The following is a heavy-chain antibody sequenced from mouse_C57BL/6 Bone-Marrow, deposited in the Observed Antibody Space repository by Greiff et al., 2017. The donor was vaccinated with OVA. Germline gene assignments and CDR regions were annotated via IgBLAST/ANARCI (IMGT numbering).Heavy chain of an antibody. D-gene: IGHD2-4*01. CDR2: IDPENGDT. CDR3: TRDYGSAMDY. J-gene: IGHJ4*01. V-gene: IGHV14-4*01. CDR1: GFNIKDDY. Sequence: EVKLMESGAELVRPGASVKLSCTASGFNIKDDYMHWVKQRPEQGLEWIGWIDPENGDTEYASKFQGKATITADTSSNTAYLQLSSLTSEDTAVYYCTRDYGSAMDYWGQGTSVTVSS.